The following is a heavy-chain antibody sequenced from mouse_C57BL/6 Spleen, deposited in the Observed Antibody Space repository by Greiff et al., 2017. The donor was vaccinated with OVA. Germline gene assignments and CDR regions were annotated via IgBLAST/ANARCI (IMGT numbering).Heavy chain of an antibody. CDR3: TRGASITTGEAFAY. CDR1: GYTFTDYE. J-gene: IGHJ3*01. CDR2: IDPETGGT. D-gene: IGHD1-1*01. V-gene: IGHV1-15*01. Sequence: VQLQQSGAELVRPGASVTLSCKASGYTFTDYEMHWVKQTPVHGLEWIGAIDPETGGTAYNQKFKGKAILTADKSSSTAYMELRSLTSEDSAVYYCTRGASITTGEAFAYWGQGTLVTVSA.